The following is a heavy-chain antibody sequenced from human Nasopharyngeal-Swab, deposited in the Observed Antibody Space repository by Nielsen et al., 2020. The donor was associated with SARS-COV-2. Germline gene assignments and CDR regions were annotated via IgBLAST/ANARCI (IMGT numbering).Heavy chain of an antibody. Sequence: GESLKISCAASGFTFSNYEMNWVRPAPGKGLEWVSYISSSGRNMYYADSVKGRFIISRDNATKSLFLQMSSLRAEDTAVYYCARENGGSVLVSYMDVWGKGTTVTVSS. CDR3: ARENGGSVLVSYMDV. D-gene: IGHD4-23*01. J-gene: IGHJ6*03. CDR1: GFTFSNYE. V-gene: IGHV3-48*03. CDR2: ISSSGRNM.